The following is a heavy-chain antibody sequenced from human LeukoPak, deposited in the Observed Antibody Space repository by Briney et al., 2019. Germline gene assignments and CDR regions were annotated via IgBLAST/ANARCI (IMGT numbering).Heavy chain of an antibody. D-gene: IGHD2-8*01. V-gene: IGHV3-23*01. CDR1: GITSSNFA. CDR3: AKRDGVF. J-gene: IGHJ4*02. Sequence: GGSLRLSCAASGITSSNFAMSWVRQAPGKGLEWGSTISGSGGGTDYSGSVKGRFTISRDNSKNTLYLQMNSLRAEDTAVYYCAKRDGVFWGQGTLVTVSS. CDR2: ISGSGGGT.